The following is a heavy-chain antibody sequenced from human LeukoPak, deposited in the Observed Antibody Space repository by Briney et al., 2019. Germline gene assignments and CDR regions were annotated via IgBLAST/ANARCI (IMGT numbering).Heavy chain of an antibody. V-gene: IGHV3-30*04. CDR3: ASDSAWNLHGGYLDH. J-gene: IGHJ4*02. Sequence: GGTLRLSCATSGFSFYNLAFHWVRQAPGKGLEWVSLISHDGNSRKYADSVKGRFIVSRDNSKNTLYLQMNSLRSEDTAVYYCASDSAWNLHGGYLDHWGQGTLVSVSS. CDR1: GFSFYNLA. CDR2: ISHDGNSR. D-gene: IGHD2-15*01.